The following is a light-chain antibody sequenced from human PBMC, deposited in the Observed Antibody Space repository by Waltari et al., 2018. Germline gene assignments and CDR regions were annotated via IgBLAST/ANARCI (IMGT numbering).Light chain of an antibody. CDR1: SSDVGGYNY. CDR3: SSYTSSSTLYV. V-gene: IGLV2-14*03. J-gene: IGLJ1*01. Sequence: QTALTQPASVSGSPGQSITISCTGTSSDVGGYNYVSWYQQHPGKAPKLMIYDVSNRPSGASNRFSGSKSGNTSSLTISVLQAEDEADYYFSSYTSSSTLYVFGTGTKVTVL. CDR2: DVS.